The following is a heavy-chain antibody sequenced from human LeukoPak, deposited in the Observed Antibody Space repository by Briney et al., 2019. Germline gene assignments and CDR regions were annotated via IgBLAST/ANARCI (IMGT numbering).Heavy chain of an antibody. V-gene: IGHV1-8*01. D-gene: IGHD3-10*01. CDR1: GYTFTSYD. CDR2: MNPNSGNT. J-gene: IGHJ4*02. Sequence: ASVKVSCKASGYTFTSYDINWVRQATGQGLEWMGWMNPNSGNTGYAQKFQGRVTTTRNTSISTAYMELSSLRSEDTAVYYCARTEGSGSWTDYWGQGTLVTVSS. CDR3: ARTEGSGSWTDY.